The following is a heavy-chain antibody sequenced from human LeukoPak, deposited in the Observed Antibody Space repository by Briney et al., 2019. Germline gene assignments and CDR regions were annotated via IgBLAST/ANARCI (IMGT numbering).Heavy chain of an antibody. Sequence: GGSLRLSCAASGFTFSDYYMSWIRKAPGKCLECISYISSSSIYTNYVDSVKGRFTISRDNAKNSLYLQMNSLRAEDTAVYYCVRAVSVSSYYFDCWGQGTLVTVSS. J-gene: IGHJ4*02. V-gene: IGHV3-11*05. D-gene: IGHD5/OR15-5a*01. CDR3: VRAVSVSSYYFDC. CDR2: ISSSSIYT. CDR1: GFTFSDYY.